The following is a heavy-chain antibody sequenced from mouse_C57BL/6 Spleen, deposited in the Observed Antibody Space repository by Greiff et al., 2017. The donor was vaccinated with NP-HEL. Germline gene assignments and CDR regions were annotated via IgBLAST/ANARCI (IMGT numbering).Heavy chain of an antibody. CDR1: GYTFTSYT. CDR2: INPSSGYT. Sequence: VQLQQSGAELARPGASVKMSCKASGYTFTSYTMHWVKQRPGQVLEWIGYINPSSGYTKYNQKFKDKATLTADKSSSTAYMQLSSLTSEDSAVYYCARSTMITNYFDYWGQGTTLTVSS. D-gene: IGHD2-4*01. V-gene: IGHV1-4*01. J-gene: IGHJ2*01. CDR3: ARSTMITNYFDY.